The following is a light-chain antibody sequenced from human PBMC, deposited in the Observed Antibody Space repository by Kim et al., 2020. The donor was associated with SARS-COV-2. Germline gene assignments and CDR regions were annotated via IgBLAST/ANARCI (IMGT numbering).Light chain of an antibody. Sequence: SPGEITTLSRRASQSVRSGYLAWYQQNPGQAPRLLIYDASSRATGIPDRFSGSGSGTDFTLTISRLEPEDFAVYYCQQYTGSPITFGQGTRLEIK. CDR3: QQYTGSPIT. V-gene: IGKV3-20*01. CDR1: QSVRSGY. J-gene: IGKJ5*01. CDR2: DAS.